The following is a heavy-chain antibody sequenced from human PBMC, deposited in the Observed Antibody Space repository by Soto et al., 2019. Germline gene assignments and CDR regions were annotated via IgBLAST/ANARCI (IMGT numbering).Heavy chain of an antibody. J-gene: IGHJ6*02. Sequence: PAGCLRLACAASGLTFRSYGMDWVRQAPGKGLEWVAVISYDGSNKYYADSVKGRFTISRDNSKNTLYLQMNSLRAEDTAVYHCAKDRGMDVWGQGTTVTVSS. CDR1: GLTFRSYG. CDR3: AKDRGMDV. CDR2: ISYDGSNK. V-gene: IGHV3-30*18.